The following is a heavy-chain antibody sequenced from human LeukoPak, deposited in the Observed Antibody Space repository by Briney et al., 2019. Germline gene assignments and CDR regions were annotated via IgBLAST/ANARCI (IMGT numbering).Heavy chain of an antibody. CDR3: ARDNGWLQLTYFDY. CDR2: ISSGSTYI. CDR1: GFTFSTYS. Sequence: RAGGSLRLSSAASGFTFSTYSMNWVRQAPGKGLEWVSSISSGSTYIYYADSVKGRFTISRDNAKNTLHLQMNSLRAEDTAVYYCARDNGWLQLTYFDYWGQGTLVTVSS. D-gene: IGHD5-24*01. J-gene: IGHJ4*02. V-gene: IGHV3-21*04.